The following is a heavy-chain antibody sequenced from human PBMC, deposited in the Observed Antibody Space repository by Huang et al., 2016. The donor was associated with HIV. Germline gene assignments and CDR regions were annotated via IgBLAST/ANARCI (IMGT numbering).Heavy chain of an antibody. J-gene: IGHJ4*02. Sequence: QVRLHQWGTGVLKPSETLSLKCAVYGGSFNGHFWTWIRQSPGKGLEWIGESDHRGTPPSTPSLKSLVTMSLDTAKSQFYLNLTSVTATDTATYYCARPRMTEGNSDSTWSYFDSWGQGTPVIVSS. V-gene: IGHV4-34*01. CDR3: ARPRMTEGNSDSTWSYFDS. CDR2: SDHRGTP. D-gene: IGHD2-21*02. CDR1: GGSFNGHF.